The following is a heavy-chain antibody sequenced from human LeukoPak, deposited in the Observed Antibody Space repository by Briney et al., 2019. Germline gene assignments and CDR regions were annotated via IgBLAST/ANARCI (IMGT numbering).Heavy chain of an antibody. J-gene: IGHJ6*02. Sequence: PGGSLRLSCAASGFTFSSYDMHWVRQATGKGLEWVSAIGTAGDTYYPGSVKGRFTISRENAKNSLYLQMNSLRAGDTAVYYCARDLRGYGSWRDYYYGMDVWGQGTTVTVSS. CDR1: GFTFSSYD. V-gene: IGHV3-13*04. CDR3: ARDLRGYGSWRDYYYGMDV. CDR2: IGTAGDT. D-gene: IGHD3-10*01.